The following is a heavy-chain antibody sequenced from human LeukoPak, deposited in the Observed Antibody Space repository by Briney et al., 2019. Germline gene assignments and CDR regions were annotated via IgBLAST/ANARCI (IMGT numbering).Heavy chain of an antibody. V-gene: IGHV1-18*01. CDR1: GYTFTSYG. CDR2: ISAYNGNT. J-gene: IGHJ4*02. Sequence: ASVKVSCKPSGYTFTSYGIIWVRQDPGQGREGMGWISAYNGNTNYAQKLQGRVTITTDTSTSTAYMELRSLRSDDTAVYYCARGSAYSSGWYHVYWGQGTLVTVSS. D-gene: IGHD6-19*01. CDR3: ARGSAYSSGWYHVY.